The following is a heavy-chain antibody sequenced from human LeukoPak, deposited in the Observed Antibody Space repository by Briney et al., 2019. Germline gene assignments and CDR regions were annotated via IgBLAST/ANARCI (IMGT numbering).Heavy chain of an antibody. CDR3: AGYSSGWSSGGGY. CDR1: GGSISSLTYY. V-gene: IGHV4-39*01. J-gene: IGHJ4*02. D-gene: IGHD6-19*01. CDR2: IYYSGTT. Sequence: PSETLSLTCTVSGGSISSLTYYWGWNRQPPGRELEWVASIYYSGTTYYSPSLKSRVTISVNRSNNQFSLRLTSVTAADTAVYFCAGYSSGWSSGGGYWGQGTLVTVSS.